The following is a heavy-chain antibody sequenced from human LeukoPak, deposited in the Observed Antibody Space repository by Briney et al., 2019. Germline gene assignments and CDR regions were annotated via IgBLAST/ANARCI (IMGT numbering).Heavy chain of an antibody. Sequence: GGSLRLSCAASGFTFSSYWMHWVRHAPGKGLVWVSRINSDGSSTSYADSVKGRFTISRDNAKNTLYLQMNSLRAEDTAVYYCASQYYYDSSGYYREHDYWGQGTLVTVSS. CDR3: ASQYYYDSSGYYREHDY. D-gene: IGHD3-22*01. CDR2: INSDGSST. V-gene: IGHV3-74*01. J-gene: IGHJ4*02. CDR1: GFTFSSYW.